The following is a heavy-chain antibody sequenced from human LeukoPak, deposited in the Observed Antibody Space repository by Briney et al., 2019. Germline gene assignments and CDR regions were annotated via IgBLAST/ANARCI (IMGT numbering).Heavy chain of an antibody. CDR3: VKDRIVLVTPPFDS. D-gene: IGHD2-8*02. CDR2: ITGSGTHI. CDR1: GFTFSRFT. Sequence: NPGGSLRLSCSASGFTFSRFTMHWVRQTPGEGLEWLSSITGSGTHIYYANSVKGRFIISRDNAKNSMSLQLNSLRVEDTGLYYCVKDRIVLVTPPFDSWGQGTLVTVSS. V-gene: IGHV3-21*01. J-gene: IGHJ4*02.